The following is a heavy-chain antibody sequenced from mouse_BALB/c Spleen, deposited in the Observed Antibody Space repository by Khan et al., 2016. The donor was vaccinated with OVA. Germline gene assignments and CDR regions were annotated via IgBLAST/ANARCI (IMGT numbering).Heavy chain of an antibody. D-gene: IGHD2-14*01. Sequence: VQLKESGAELGRPGSSVKLSCKTSGNTFTGSGVKWVKQRPGQGLQWIGYIYPGNGYTKYNEKFQGKAILTSDTSSSTAYMQLRSLTSEDSAIYVGTTAYYRYYFDYWGQGTTLTVSS. J-gene: IGHJ2*01. V-gene: IGHV1S134*01. CDR2: IYPGNGYT. CDR1: GNTFTGSG. CDR3: TTAYYRYYFDY.